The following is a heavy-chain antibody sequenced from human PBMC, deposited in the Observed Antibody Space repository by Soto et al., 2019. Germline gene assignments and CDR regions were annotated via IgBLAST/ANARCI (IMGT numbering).Heavy chain of an antibody. CDR3: ARYTYTSRYSYYGMDV. J-gene: IGHJ6*02. CDR2: VRSKAYGGTT. CDR1: GFTFGDYA. V-gene: IGHV3-49*03. D-gene: IGHD6-13*01. Sequence: GGSLRLSCTTSGFTFGDYAMSWFRQAPGKGLEWVGVVRSKAYGGTTDYAASVKGRFDISRDDSKSIAYLQMNSVTTEDTAVYFCARYTYTSRYSYYGMDVWGHGTTVTVSS.